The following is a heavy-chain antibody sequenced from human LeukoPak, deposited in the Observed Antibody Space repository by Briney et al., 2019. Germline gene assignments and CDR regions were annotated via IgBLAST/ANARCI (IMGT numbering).Heavy chain of an antibody. Sequence: SETLSLTCTVSGGSISGYYWNWIRQSPEKGLEWIGYIYHTGTINYNPSLKTRVTMSMDTSKNQISLRLSSVTAADTAVYYCAKSKSLGLQYFDNWGQGTLATVSS. CDR1: GGSISGYY. CDR2: IYHTGTI. CDR3: AKSKSLGLQYFDN. J-gene: IGHJ4*02. D-gene: IGHD1-7*01. V-gene: IGHV4-59*01.